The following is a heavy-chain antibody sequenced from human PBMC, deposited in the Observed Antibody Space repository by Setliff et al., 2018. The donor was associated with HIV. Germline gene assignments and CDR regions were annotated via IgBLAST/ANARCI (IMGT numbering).Heavy chain of an antibody. CDR2: IIPIFGTA. D-gene: IGHD5-12*01. CDR3: ARGKTWLRFLDY. J-gene: IGHJ4*02. Sequence: SVKVSCKASGGTFSSYATSWVRQAPGQGLEWMGGIIPIFGTANYAQKFQGRVTITADESASTAYMELSSLRSDDTAVYYCARGKTWLRFLDYWGQGTLVTVSS. CDR1: GGTFSSYA. V-gene: IGHV1-69*13.